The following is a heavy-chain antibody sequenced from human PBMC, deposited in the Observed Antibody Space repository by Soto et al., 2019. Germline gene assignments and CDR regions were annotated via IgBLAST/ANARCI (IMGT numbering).Heavy chain of an antibody. Sequence: SETLSLTCTVSGGSRSSGDYFWNWIRQPPGKGLEWIGYIYYTGSTYYNPSLRSRLTISVDTSKNQFSLKLSSVTAADTAVYHCARAPLSTYYYDSSGYSVPNNFDYWGLGTLVTVSS. CDR1: GGSRSSGDYF. CDR3: ARAPLSTYYYDSSGYSVPNNFDY. D-gene: IGHD3-22*01. J-gene: IGHJ4*02. CDR2: IYYTGST. V-gene: IGHV4-30-4*01.